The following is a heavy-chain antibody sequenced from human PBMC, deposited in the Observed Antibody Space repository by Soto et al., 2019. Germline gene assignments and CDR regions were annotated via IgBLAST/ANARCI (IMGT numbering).Heavy chain of an antibody. D-gene: IGHD2-2*01. CDR3: ASGKEYCSSTSCSRWFDP. Sequence: QVQLVQSGAEVKKPGSSVKVSCKASGGTFSSYAISWVRQAPGQGLEWMGGIIPIFGTANYAQKFQGRVTIAADESTSTAYMELSSLRSEDTAVYYCASGKEYCSSTSCSRWFDPWGQGTLVTVSS. J-gene: IGHJ5*02. V-gene: IGHV1-69*01. CDR1: GGTFSSYA. CDR2: IIPIFGTA.